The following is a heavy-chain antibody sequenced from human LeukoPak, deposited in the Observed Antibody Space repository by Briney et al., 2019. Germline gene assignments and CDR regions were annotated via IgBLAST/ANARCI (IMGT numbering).Heavy chain of an antibody. J-gene: IGHJ5*02. V-gene: IGHV1-46*01. Sequence: ASVKVSCKASGYTFTCYYIHWLRQAPGQGLEWMGIINPSGGSTNYAQKFQGRVTMTRDMSTSTVYMELSSLRSEDTAVYYCAREAVTIFALVRTQTTKRPHRFDPWGQGTLVTVSS. CDR3: AREAVTIFALVRTQTTKRPHRFDP. CDR2: INPSGGST. CDR1: GYTFTCYY. D-gene: IGHD3-3*01.